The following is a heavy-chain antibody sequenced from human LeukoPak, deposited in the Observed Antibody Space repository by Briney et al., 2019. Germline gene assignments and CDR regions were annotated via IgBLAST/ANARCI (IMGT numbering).Heavy chain of an antibody. CDR1: GFTFDDYA. Sequence: GGSLRLSCAASGFTFDDYAMHWVRQAPGKGLEWVSGISWNSGSIGYADSVKGRFTISRDNAKNSLYLQMNSLRAEDTALYYCAKDIGARDFGSSYLFAYWGKETLVTSSS. CDR3: AKDIGARDFGSSYLFAY. CDR2: ISWNSGSI. J-gene: IGHJ4*02. V-gene: IGHV3-9*01. D-gene: IGHD1-26*01.